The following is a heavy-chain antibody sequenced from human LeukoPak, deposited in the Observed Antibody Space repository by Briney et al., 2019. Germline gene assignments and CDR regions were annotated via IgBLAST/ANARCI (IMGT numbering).Heavy chain of an antibody. D-gene: IGHD7-27*01. CDR1: GDILTSYW. CDR3: ARENWGSGDY. CDR2: IYPGDSDV. V-gene: IGHV5-51*01. Sequence: VEALKISCKSSGDILTSYWIGWVRQMPRKGMEWIGIIYPGDSDVKYSPSFQGQVTLSADNSINTAYLQWSSLKASDTAMYYCARENWGSGDYWGQGTLVTVSS. J-gene: IGHJ4*02.